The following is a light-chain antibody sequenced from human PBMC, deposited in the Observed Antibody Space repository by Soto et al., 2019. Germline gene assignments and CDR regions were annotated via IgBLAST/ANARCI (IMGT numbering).Light chain of an antibody. CDR3: QQAPSFPHT. Sequence: DIPMTESPYSMPASVGDRVALSCRASQGISSWLAWYQQKPGKAPKLLIYVASNLPSGVPLRFSGSGSGTDFSLTISSLQPEAFATYFCQQAPSFPHTFAQGTKVDIK. CDR1: QGISSW. V-gene: IGKV1D-12*01. J-gene: IGKJ2*01. CDR2: VAS.